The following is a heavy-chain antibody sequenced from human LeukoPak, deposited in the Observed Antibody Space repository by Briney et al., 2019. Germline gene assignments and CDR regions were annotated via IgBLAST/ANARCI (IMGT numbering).Heavy chain of an antibody. Sequence: PGGSLRLSCGASGFTFSDYYMSWIRQAPGKGLEWVSYISSSGSTIYYADSVKGRFTISRDNAKNSLYLQMNSLRAEDTAVYYCARDAYDILTGGAFDIWGQGTMVTVSS. CDR1: GFTFSDYY. CDR3: ARDAYDILTGGAFDI. D-gene: IGHD3-9*01. V-gene: IGHV3-11*01. J-gene: IGHJ3*02. CDR2: ISSSGSTI.